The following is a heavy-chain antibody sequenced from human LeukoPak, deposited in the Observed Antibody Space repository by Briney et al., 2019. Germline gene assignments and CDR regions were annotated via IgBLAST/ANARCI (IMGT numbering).Heavy chain of an antibody. D-gene: IGHD3-10*01. CDR2: IYSGGST. J-gene: IGHJ4*02. CDR1: GFTVSSNY. CDR3: ARGPGTTIPRSGSYYPYYFDY. Sequence: GGSLRLSCAASGFTVSSNYMSWVRQAPGEGLEWVSVIYSGGSTYYADSVKGRFTISRDNSKNTLYLQMNSLRAEDTAVYYCARGPGTTIPRSGSYYPYYFDYWGQGTLVTVSS. V-gene: IGHV3-66*01.